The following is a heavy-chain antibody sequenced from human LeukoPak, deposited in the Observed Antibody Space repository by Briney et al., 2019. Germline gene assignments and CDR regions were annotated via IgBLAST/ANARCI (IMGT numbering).Heavy chain of an antibody. Sequence: GGPLRLSCAASGFTFSSYGMHWVRQAPGKGLEWVAVISYDGSNKYYADSVKGRFTISRDNSKNTLYLQMNSLRAEDTAVYYCAKDHLDTAMVLHYWGQGTLVTVSS. CDR3: AKDHLDTAMVLHY. D-gene: IGHD5-18*01. CDR1: GFTFSSYG. CDR2: ISYDGSNK. J-gene: IGHJ4*02. V-gene: IGHV3-30*18.